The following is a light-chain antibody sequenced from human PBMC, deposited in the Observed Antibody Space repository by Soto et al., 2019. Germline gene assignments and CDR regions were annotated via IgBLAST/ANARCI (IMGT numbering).Light chain of an antibody. CDR1: SSDVGGYNS. CDR2: DVS. V-gene: IGLV2-14*03. J-gene: IGLJ2*01. CDR3: SSYTSSITLV. Sequence: QSALTQPASVSGSPGQSITISCTGTSSDVGGYNSVSWYQHHPGKAPKLMIYDVSNRPSGVSNRFSGSKSGNTASLTISGLQAEDEAHYYCSSYTSSITLVFGGGTKLTVL.